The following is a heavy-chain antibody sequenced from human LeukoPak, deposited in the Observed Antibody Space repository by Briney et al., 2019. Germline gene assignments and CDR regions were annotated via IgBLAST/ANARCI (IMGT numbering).Heavy chain of an antibody. CDR3: ARGRLYCSGGSCYYMDV. D-gene: IGHD2-15*01. J-gene: IGHJ6*03. V-gene: IGHV1-8*01. CDR1: GYTSTSYD. Sequence: ASVKVSCKASGYTSTSYDINWVRQATGQGLEWMGWMNPNSGNTGCAQKFQGRVTMTRNTSISTAYMELSSLRSEDTAVYYCARGRLYCSGGSCYYMDVWGKGTTVTVSS. CDR2: MNPNSGNT.